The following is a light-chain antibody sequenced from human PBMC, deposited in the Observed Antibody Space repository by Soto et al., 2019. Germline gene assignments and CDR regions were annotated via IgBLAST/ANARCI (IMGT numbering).Light chain of an antibody. V-gene: IGLV2-23*02. CDR2: EVS. CDR1: SSDVGSYNL. CDR3: CSYAGSSTYV. J-gene: IGLJ1*01. Sequence: QSVLTQPASVSGSPGQSITISCTGTSSDVGSYNLVSWYQQHPGKAPKLMIYEVSKRPSGVSNRFSGSKSGNTASLTISGLQAEDEADYYCCSYAGSSTYVLGTGTKVPVL.